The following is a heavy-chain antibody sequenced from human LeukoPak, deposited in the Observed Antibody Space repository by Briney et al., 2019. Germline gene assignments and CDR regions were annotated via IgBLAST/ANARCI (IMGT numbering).Heavy chain of an antibody. CDR1: GFTFSSYA. CDR2: ISGSGGST. Sequence: GGSLRLSCAASGFTFSSYAMSWVRQAPGKGLEWVSAISGSGGSTYYADSVKGRFTISRDNSKNTLYLQMNSLRAEDTAVYYCAKDRVWFGELFVPLDYWGQGTLVTVSS. V-gene: IGHV3-23*01. J-gene: IGHJ4*02. D-gene: IGHD3-10*01. CDR3: AKDRVWFGELFVPLDY.